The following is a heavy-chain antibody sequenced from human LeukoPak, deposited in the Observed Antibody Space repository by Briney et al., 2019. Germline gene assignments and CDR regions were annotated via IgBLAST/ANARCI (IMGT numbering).Heavy chain of an antibody. V-gene: IGHV4-59*08. J-gene: IGHJ6*02. D-gene: IGHD3-16*01. CDR2: IYYSGST. CDR1: GGSISSYY. CDR3: ARRPRAGGYGMDV. Sequence: KSSETLSLTCTVSGGSISSYYWSWIRQPPGKGLEWIGYIYYSGSTNYNPSLKSRVTISVDTSKNQFSLKLSSVTAADTAVYYCARRPRAGGYGMDVWGQGTTVTVSS.